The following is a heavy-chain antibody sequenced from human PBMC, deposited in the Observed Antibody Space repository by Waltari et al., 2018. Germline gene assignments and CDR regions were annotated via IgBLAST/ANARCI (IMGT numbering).Heavy chain of an antibody. J-gene: IGHJ4*02. CDR3: ARGQGYLIDY. CDR2: INLDGDVK. V-gene: IGHV3-7*01. CDR1: GFALSSYW. Sequence: EVQLVESGGALVQPGGSLRLSLAASGFALSSYWMNWVRQAPGKGLEWVAIINLDGDVKHYVDSGKGRFTISRDNIKNSLYLQMNSLRAEDTAVYYCARGQGYLIDYWGQGTLVTVSS. D-gene: IGHD3-22*01.